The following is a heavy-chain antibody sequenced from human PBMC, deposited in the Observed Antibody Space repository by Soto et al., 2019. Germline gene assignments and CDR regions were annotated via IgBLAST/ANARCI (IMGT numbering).Heavy chain of an antibody. V-gene: IGHV1-18*01. Sequence: ASGKVSCKAPGYTFTSYGISWVRQAPGQGLEWMGWISAYNGNANYAQKLQGRVTMTTDTSTSTAYMELRSLRSDDTAVYYCARGPYYDFWSGYSYYYYYYGMDVWGQGTTVTVSS. D-gene: IGHD3-3*01. CDR1: GYTFTSYG. CDR2: ISAYNGNA. J-gene: IGHJ6*02. CDR3: ARGPYYDFWSGYSYYYYYYGMDV.